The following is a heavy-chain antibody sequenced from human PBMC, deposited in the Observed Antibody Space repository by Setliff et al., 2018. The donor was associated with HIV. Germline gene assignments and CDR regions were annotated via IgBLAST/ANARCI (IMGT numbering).Heavy chain of an antibody. CDR3: ARRTEVGATVDY. CDR1: GGSISSSSYY. V-gene: IGHV4-39*01. J-gene: IGHJ4*02. D-gene: IGHD1-26*01. CDR2: IYYSGST. Sequence: PSETLSLTCTVSGGSISSSSYYWGWIRQPPGKGLEWIGSIYYSGSTYHNPSLKSRVTISVDTSKNRFSLKVRSVTAADTAVYYCARRTEVGATVDYWGQGTLVTVSS.